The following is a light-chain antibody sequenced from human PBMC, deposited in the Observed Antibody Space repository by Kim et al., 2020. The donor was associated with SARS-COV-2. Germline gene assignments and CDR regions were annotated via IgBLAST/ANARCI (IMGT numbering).Light chain of an antibody. Sequence: WSQRQAPPLATRASQSLSRIYLAWYQQRLGQAPRLLIYGTSTRATGIPARFSGSGSGTDFTLTISRLEPEDFAVYYCQQYSNSLGTFGQGTKLEI. J-gene: IGKJ2*02. CDR3: QQYSNSLGT. V-gene: IGKV3-20*01. CDR1: QSLSRIY. CDR2: GTS.